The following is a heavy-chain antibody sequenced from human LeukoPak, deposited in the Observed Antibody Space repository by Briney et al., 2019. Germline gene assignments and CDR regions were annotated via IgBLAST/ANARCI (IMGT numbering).Heavy chain of an antibody. V-gene: IGHV5-51*01. CDR1: GYSFTGFW. D-gene: IGHD5-18*01. CDR3: ARHIGYSAWNPDY. J-gene: IGHJ4*02. Sequence: GESLKISCKASGYSFTGFWIGWVRQMPGKGLEWMGIIYPYDSETRYSPSFQGQVTLSADKSISTAYLQWSSLKASDTAMYYCARHIGYSAWNPDYWGQGTLVTVSS. CDR2: IYPYDSET.